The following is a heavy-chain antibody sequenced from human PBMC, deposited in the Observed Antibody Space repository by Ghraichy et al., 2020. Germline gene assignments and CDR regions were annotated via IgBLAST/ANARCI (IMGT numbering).Heavy chain of an antibody. J-gene: IGHJ3*02. V-gene: IGHV3-21*01. CDR1: GFTFSSYS. D-gene: IGHD3-22*01. CDR3: ARVYYDSSGDYYDAFDI. CDR2: ISSSSSYI. Sequence: GGSLRLSCAASGFTFSSYSMNWVRQAPGKGLEWVSSISSSSSYIYYADSVKGRFTISRDNAKNSLYLQMNSLRAEDTAVYYCARVYYDSSGDYYDAFDIWGQGTMVTVSS.